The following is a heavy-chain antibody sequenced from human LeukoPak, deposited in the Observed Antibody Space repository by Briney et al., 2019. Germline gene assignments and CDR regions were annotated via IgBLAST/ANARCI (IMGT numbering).Heavy chain of an antibody. V-gene: IGHV1-18*04. CDR3: ARVIWYSSSWYGDY. CDR2: ISAYNGNT. CDR1: GYTFTSYG. Sequence: EASVKVSCKASGYTFTSYGISWVRQAPGQGLEWMGWISAYNGNTNYAQKLRGRVTMTTDTSTSTAYMELRSLRSDDTAVYYCARVIWYSSSWYGDYWGQGTLVTVSS. J-gene: IGHJ4*02. D-gene: IGHD6-13*01.